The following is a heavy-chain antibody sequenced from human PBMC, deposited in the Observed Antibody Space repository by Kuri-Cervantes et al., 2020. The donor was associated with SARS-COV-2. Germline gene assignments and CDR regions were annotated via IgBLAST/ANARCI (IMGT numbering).Heavy chain of an antibody. CDR1: GFTFSSYA. CDR3: AKETPSLRFFTYFDY. V-gene: IGHV3-30*07. Sequence: GGSLRLSCAASGFTFSSYAMSWVRQAPGKGLEWVAVISYDGSNKYYADSVKGRFTISRDNSKNTLYLQMNSLRAEDTAVYYCAKETPSLRFFTYFDYWGQGTLVTVSS. D-gene: IGHD3-3*01. CDR2: ISYDGSNK. J-gene: IGHJ4*02.